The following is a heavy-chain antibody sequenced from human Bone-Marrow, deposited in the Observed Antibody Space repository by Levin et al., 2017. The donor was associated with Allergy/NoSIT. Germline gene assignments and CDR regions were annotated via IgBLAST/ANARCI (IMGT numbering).Heavy chain of an antibody. CDR2: IAPRTGDT. D-gene: IGHD3-10*01. Sequence: AASVKVSCKMSGYTFIGYYLQWVRQAPGQGLEWVAWIAPRTGDTKYAQSLQGRVTVTSDTSSSTSYMELSGLKSDDTAVYYCGRGDGGSGTYYRIDNWGRGTQVIVSS. J-gene: IGHJ4*02. CDR3: GRGDGGSGTYYRIDN. V-gene: IGHV1-2*02. CDR1: GYTFIGYY.